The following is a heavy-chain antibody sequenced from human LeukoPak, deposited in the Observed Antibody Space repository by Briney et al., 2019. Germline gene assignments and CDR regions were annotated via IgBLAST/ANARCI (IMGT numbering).Heavy chain of an antibody. D-gene: IGHD3-22*01. CDR1: GFTFSSY. V-gene: IGHV3-53*01. J-gene: IGHJ4*02. Sequence: GGSLRLSCAASGFTFSSYMSWVRQAPGKGLEWVSIIYSSGSTYYADSVKGRFTISRDSSKNTLYLQMNSLRAEDTAVYYCARASSGYPHYYFDYWGQGTLVTVSS. CDR2: IYSSGST. CDR3: ARASSGYPHYYFDY.